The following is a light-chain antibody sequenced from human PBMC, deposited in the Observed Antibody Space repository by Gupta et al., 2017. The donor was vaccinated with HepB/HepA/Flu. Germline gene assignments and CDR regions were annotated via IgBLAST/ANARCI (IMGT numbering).Light chain of an antibody. V-gene: IGKV2-30*01. CDR1: QNLLFSDGNTF. CDR2: RVS. CDR3: VQGTHGPLS. Sequence: DAVLTQSPLSLPVTLGQSASISCRSSQNLLFSDGNTFLHWYRKRPGQSPRRLIYRVSNRDSGVPDRFGGGGSGNDFTLKISRVEAEDFGVYYCVQGTHGPLSFGRGTKVDIK. J-gene: IGKJ4*01.